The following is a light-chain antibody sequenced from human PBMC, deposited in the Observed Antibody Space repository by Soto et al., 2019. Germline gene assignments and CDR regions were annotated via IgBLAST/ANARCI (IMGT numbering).Light chain of an antibody. V-gene: IGLV2-18*02. CDR2: EVS. CDR3: SSYTSYNTLV. Sequence: QSVLTQPPSVSGSPGQSVTISCTGTSSDVGSYDRVSWYQRPPGTAPKLMIYEVSNRPSGVPDRFSGSKSGNTASLTISGLQAEDEADYYCSSYTSYNTLVFGGGTKLTVL. CDR1: SSDVGSYDR. J-gene: IGLJ2*01.